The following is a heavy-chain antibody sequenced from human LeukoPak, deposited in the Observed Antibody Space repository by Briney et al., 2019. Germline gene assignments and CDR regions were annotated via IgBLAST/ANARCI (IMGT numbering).Heavy chain of an antibody. CDR3: ARQIPSGSYRGGFDY. CDR2: IYYSGST. V-gene: IGHV4-39*01. CDR1: GGSISSSSYY. J-gene: IGHJ4*02. D-gene: IGHD3-10*01. Sequence: PSETLSLTCTVSGGSISSSSYYWGWVRQPPGKGLEWIGSIYYSGSTYYNPSPKSRVTISVDTSKNQFSLKLSSVTAADTAVYYCARQIPSGSYRGGFDYWGQGTLVTVSS.